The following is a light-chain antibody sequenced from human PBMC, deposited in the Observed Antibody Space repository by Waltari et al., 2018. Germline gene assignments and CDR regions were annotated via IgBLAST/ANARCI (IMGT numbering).Light chain of an antibody. CDR3: CSYAGSHTWV. CDR1: SSDVGNYDL. J-gene: IGLJ3*02. V-gene: IGLV2-23*02. CDR2: EVN. Sequence: QSALTQPASVSESPGQSITISCTGTSSDVGNYDLVSWYLHNPGKAPNLILYEVNKRPSGFSNRFSGSKSGNTASLTISGLQAEDEADYFCCSYAGSHTWVFGGGTKVTVL.